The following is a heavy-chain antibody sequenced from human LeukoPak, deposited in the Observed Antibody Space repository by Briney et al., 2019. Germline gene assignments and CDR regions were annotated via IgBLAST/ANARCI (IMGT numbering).Heavy chain of an antibody. J-gene: IGHJ4*02. CDR3: ARDLRSSGLDY. Sequence: AGGSLRLSCAASGFTFSSYWMHWVRQAPGKGLEWVANIKQDGSEKYYVDSVKGRFTISRDNAKNSLFLQTNSLRVEDTAVYYCARDLRSSGLDYWGQGTLVTVSS. CDR1: GFTFSSYW. CDR2: IKQDGSEK. V-gene: IGHV3-7*01. D-gene: IGHD6-6*01.